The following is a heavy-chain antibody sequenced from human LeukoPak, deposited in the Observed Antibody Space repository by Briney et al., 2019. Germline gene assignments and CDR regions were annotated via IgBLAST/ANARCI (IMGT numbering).Heavy chain of an antibody. D-gene: IGHD6-6*01. V-gene: IGHV4-59*08. CDR3: AGGAGSSDY. CDR2: IYHSGST. CDR1: GGSINSYY. Sequence: TSETLSLTCSVSGGSINSYYWSWIRQPPGKGLEWIGYIYHSGSTNYNPSLKSRVTMSVDTSKSQFSLKLSSVTAADTAVYYCAGGAGSSDYWGQGTLVTVSS. J-gene: IGHJ4*02.